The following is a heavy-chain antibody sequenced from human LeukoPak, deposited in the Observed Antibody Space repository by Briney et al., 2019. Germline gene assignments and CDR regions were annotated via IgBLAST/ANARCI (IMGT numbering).Heavy chain of an antibody. CDR1: GGSISNYF. CDR3: ARDDASSSDY. J-gene: IGHJ4*02. D-gene: IGHD6-6*01. V-gene: IGHV4-4*07. Sequence: KPTETLSLTCSVSGGSISNYFWSWIRQPAGKGLEWIGRIDTSGTTNYNPSLKSRVTLSLDTSKNQFSLKLSSVTAADTAVYYCARDDASSSDYWGQGTLVTVSS. CDR2: IDTSGTT.